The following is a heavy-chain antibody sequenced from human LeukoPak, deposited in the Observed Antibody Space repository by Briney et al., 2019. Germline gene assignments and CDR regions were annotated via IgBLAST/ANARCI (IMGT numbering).Heavy chain of an antibody. D-gene: IGHD5-12*01. CDR2: IIPIFGTA. CDR3: ARVYSGYDLLDY. Sequence: GASVKVSCKASGGTFSSYAISWVRQAPGQGLEWMGGIIPIFGTANYAQKFQGRVTITADESTSTAYMELSSLRSEDTAVYYCARVYSGYDLLDYWGQGTLVTVSS. J-gene: IGHJ4*02. V-gene: IGHV1-69*13. CDR1: GGTFSSYA.